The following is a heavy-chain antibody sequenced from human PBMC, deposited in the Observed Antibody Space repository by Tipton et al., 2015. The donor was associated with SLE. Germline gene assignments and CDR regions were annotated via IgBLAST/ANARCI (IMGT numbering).Heavy chain of an antibody. V-gene: IGHV4-39*07. CDR2: IYYSGST. J-gene: IGHJ6*03. Sequence: TLSLTCTVSNVSISSNPYYWGGNRPSPGQGLVWFGSIYYSGSTYSNPALKGRVTISVDTSRNQFSLSLTSVTAAGTAVYCCARGPYCYMDVWGKGP. CDR3: ARGPYCYMDV. CDR1: NVSISSNPYY.